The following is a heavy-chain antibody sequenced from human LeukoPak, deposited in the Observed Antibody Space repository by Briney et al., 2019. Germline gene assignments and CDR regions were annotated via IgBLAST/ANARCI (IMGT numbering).Heavy chain of an antibody. Sequence: GGSLRLSYASSGFTFSIYCMHCVRHASGKWLVWVSHINSDGSSTSYADSVKGRFTISRDNAKNTLYLQMNSLRAEDTAVYYCARVVGSSGWYLGYWGQGTLVTVSS. CDR1: GFTFSIYC. D-gene: IGHD6-19*01. V-gene: IGHV3-74*01. CDR3: ARVVGSSGWYLGY. CDR2: INSDGSST. J-gene: IGHJ4*02.